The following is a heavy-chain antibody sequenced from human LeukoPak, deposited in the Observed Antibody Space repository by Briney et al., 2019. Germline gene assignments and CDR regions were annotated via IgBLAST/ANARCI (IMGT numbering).Heavy chain of an antibody. V-gene: IGHV4-61*02. J-gene: IGHJ4*02. CDR3: ARVYYDILTGYQYYFDY. CDR1: GGSISSGSYY. CDR2: IYTSGST. D-gene: IGHD3-9*01. Sequence: SETLSLTCTVSGGSISSGSYYWSWIRQPAGKGLEWIGRIYTSGSTNYNPSLKSRVTISVDTSKNQFSLKLSSVTAADTAVYYCARVYYDILTGYQYYFDYWGQGTLVTVSS.